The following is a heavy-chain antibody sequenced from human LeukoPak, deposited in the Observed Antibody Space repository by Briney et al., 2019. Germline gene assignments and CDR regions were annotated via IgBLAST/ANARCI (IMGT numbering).Heavy chain of an antibody. CDR1: GFTFSSYA. D-gene: IGHD5-12*01. V-gene: IGHV3-23*01. CDR2: ISGSGGST. CDR3: VKDWGARMVATRYFDY. J-gene: IGHJ4*02. Sequence: GGSLRLSCAASGFTFSSYAMSWVRQAPGKGLEWVSAISGSGGSTYYADSVKGRFTISRDNSKNTLYLQMNSLRAEDTAVYYCVKDWGARMVATRYFDYWGQGTLVTVSS.